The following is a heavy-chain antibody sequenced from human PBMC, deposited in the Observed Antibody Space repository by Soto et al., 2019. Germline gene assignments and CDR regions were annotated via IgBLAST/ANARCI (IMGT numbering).Heavy chain of an antibody. D-gene: IGHD6-13*01. Sequence: GGSLRLSCAASGFTFSSYAMSWVRQAPGKGLEWVSAISGSGGSTYYADSVKGRFTISRDNSKNTLYLQMNSLRAEDTAVYYCAKEISSSWYGVDYFDYWGQGTLVTVST. CDR2: ISGSGGST. CDR1: GFTFSSYA. J-gene: IGHJ4*02. V-gene: IGHV3-23*01. CDR3: AKEISSSWYGVDYFDY.